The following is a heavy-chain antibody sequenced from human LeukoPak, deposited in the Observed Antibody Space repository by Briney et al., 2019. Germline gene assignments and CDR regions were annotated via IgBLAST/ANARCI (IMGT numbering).Heavy chain of an antibody. Sequence: SVKVSCKASGGTFSSYAISWVRQAPGQGLEWMGGIIPIFGTANYAQKFQGRVTITADESTSTAYMELSSLRSEDTAAYYCARGGKGYDSSGYPYYYFDYWGQGTLVTVSS. CDR1: GGTFSSYA. CDR2: IIPIFGTA. CDR3: ARGGKGYDSSGYPYYYFDY. J-gene: IGHJ4*02. D-gene: IGHD3-22*01. V-gene: IGHV1-69*01.